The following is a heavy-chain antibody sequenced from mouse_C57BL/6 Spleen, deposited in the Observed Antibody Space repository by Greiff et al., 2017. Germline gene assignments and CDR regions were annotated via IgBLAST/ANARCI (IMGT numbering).Heavy chain of an antibody. V-gene: IGHV2-9-1*01. CDR3: ARNHYGNYEGYYFDY. Sequence: QVQLQQSGPGLVAPSQSLSITCTVSGFSLTSYAISWVRQPPGKGLEWLGVIWTGGGTNYNSALKSRLSISKDNSKSQVFLKMNSLQTDDTARYYCARNHYGNYEGYYFDYWGQGTTLTVSS. CDR1: GFSLTSYA. D-gene: IGHD2-1*01. J-gene: IGHJ2*01. CDR2: IWTGGGT.